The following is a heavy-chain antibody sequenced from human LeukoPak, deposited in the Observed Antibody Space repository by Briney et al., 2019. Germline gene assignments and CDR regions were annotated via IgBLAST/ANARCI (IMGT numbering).Heavy chain of an antibody. Sequence: PGRSLRLSCAASGFTFSSYAMHWVRQAPGKGLEWVAVISYDGSNKYYADSVKGRFTISRDNSKNTLYLQMNSLRAEDTAVYYCVRDLEYQLPPFDYWGQGTLVTVSS. D-gene: IGHD2-2*01. J-gene: IGHJ4*02. CDR2: ISYDGSNK. V-gene: IGHV3-30-3*01. CDR3: VRDLEYQLPPFDY. CDR1: GFTFSSYA.